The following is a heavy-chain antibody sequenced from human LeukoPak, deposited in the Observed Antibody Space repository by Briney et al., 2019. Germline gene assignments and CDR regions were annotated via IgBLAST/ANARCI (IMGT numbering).Heavy chain of an antibody. CDR1: GGSISSYY. V-gene: IGHV4-4*07. CDR2: TYTSGST. CDR3: AGYREYWDWHFDL. D-gene: IGHD2-8*02. Sequence: SETLSFTCTVSGGSISSYYWSWIRQPAGKGLEWIGRTYTSGSTNYNPSLKSRVTMSVDTSKNQFSLKLSSVTAADTAVYYCAGYREYWDWHFDLWGRGAPVTVSP. J-gene: IGHJ2*01.